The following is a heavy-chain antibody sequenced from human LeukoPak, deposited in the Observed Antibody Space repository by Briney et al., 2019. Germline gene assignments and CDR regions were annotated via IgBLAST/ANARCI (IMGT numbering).Heavy chain of an antibody. CDR3: AALSIAVAGFPSGH. J-gene: IGHJ4*02. Sequence: GGSLRLSCAASGFTFSSYGMHWVRQAPGKGPEWVAVISYDGSNKYYADSVKGRFTISRDNSKNTLYLQMNSLRAEDTAVYYCAALSIAVAGFPSGHWGQGTLVTVSS. CDR1: GFTFSSYG. V-gene: IGHV3-30*03. CDR2: ISYDGSNK. D-gene: IGHD6-19*01.